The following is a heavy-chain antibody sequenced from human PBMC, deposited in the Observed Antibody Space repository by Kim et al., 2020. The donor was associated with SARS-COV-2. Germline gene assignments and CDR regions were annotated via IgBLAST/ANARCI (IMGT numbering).Heavy chain of an antibody. D-gene: IGHD5-18*01. Sequence: GGSLRLSCAASGFTFSSYAMHWVRQAPGKGLEWVAVISYDGSNKYYADSVKGRFTISRDNSKNTLYLQMNSLSAEDTAVYYCASGDSDNSYGTNWFDPWGQGTLVTVSS. J-gene: IGHJ5*02. V-gene: IGHV3-30*04. CDR1: GFTFSSYA. CDR3: ASGDSDNSYGTNWFDP. CDR2: ISYDGSNK.